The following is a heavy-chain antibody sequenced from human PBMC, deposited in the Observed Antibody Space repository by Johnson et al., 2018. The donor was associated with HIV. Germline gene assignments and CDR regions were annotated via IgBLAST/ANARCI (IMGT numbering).Heavy chain of an antibody. CDR2: IGSGGNT. CDR3: AREGAWEVRPGAFDI. CDR1: NY. Sequence: NYMSWVRQAPGKGLEWVSTIIGSGGNTYYPGSVKGRFTISRENAKNTLYLQMNSLRAEDTAVYYCAREGAWEVRPGAFDIWGQGTMVTVSS. J-gene: IGHJ3*02. D-gene: IGHD1-26*01. V-gene: IGHV3-53*01.